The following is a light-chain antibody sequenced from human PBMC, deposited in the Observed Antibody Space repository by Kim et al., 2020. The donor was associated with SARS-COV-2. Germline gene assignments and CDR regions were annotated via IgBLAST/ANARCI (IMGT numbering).Light chain of an antibody. CDR3: LLYMGNGIWV. CDR2: TSS. V-gene: IGLV8-61*01. Sequence: QTVVTQEPSFSVSPGGTVTLTCGLKSASVSTTHHPSWYQQTPGQPPRTLIHTSSTRSSGVPDRFSGSLLGNKAALTITGAQADDESYYYCLLYMGNGIWVFGGGTKVTVL. CDR1: SASVSTTHH. J-gene: IGLJ3*02.